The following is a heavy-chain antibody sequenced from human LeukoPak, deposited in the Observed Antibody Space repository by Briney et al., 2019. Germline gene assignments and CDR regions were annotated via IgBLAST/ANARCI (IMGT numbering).Heavy chain of an antibody. D-gene: IGHD3-10*01. V-gene: IGHV3-72*01. Sequence: GGSLRLSCAASGFTFSDHYMEWVRQAPGKGLEWFGRSRNKANSYTTEYAASVKGSFTISSDDSKNSLYLQMNSLKTEDTAVYYCARDMWSYGSGSGLIYWGQGTLVTVSS. CDR1: GFTFSDHY. CDR3: ARDMWSYGSGSGLIY. CDR2: SRNKANSYTT. J-gene: IGHJ4*02.